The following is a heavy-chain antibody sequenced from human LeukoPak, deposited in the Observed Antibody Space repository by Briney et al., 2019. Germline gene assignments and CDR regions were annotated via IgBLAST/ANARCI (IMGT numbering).Heavy chain of an antibody. V-gene: IGHV3-30*18. CDR1: ELPLRSIG. CDR3: AKDREYSSSPDYYYYGMDV. Sequence: GGSLSPSWAAPELPLRSIGINWARKAPGKGLGWGPVISYDESNKYYADSVKGRFTISRDNSKNTLYLQMNSLRAEDTAVYYCAKDREYSSSPDYYYYGMDVWGKGTTVTVSS. CDR2: ISYDESNK. J-gene: IGHJ6*04. D-gene: IGHD6-13*01.